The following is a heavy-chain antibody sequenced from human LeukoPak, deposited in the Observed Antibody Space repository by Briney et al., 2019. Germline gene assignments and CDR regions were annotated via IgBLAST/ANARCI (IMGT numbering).Heavy chain of an antibody. CDR2: INHSGST. CDR3: ARGGGYNWFDP. V-gene: IGHV4-34*01. CDR1: GGSFSGYY. Sequence: PSGTLSLTCAVSGGSFSGYYWSWIRQPPGKGLEWIGEINHSGSTNYTPSLKSRVTISVDTSKNQFSLKLSAVTAADTAVYYCARGGGYNWFDPWGQGTRVTVSS. J-gene: IGHJ5*02.